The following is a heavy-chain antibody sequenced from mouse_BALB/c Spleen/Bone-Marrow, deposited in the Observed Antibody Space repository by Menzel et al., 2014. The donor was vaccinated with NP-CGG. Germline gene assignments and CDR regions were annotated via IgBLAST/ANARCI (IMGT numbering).Heavy chain of an antibody. Sequence: VQLQQSGAELVRPGTSVKVSCKASGYAFTNYLIEWVKQRPGQGLEWIGVINPGSGSTNYNEKFKGKATLTADKSSSTAYMQLSSLTSDDSAVYFCARREDYDLDYWGQGTTLTVSS. V-gene: IGHV1-54*01. CDR3: ARREDYDLDY. CDR1: GYAFTNYL. J-gene: IGHJ2*01. CDR2: INPGSGST. D-gene: IGHD2-4*01.